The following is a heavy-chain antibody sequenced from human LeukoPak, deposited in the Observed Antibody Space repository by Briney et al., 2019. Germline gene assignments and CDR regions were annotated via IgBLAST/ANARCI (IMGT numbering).Heavy chain of an antibody. CDR2: IYSGGST. Sequence: GGSLRLSCAVSGFTVSSNYMGWVRQAPGKGLEWVSVIYSGGSTYYADSVKGRFTISRDNSKNTLYLQMNSLRAEDTAVYYCARMVDTPAWFDPWGQGTLVTVSS. J-gene: IGHJ5*02. CDR1: GFTVSSNY. CDR3: ARMVDTPAWFDP. D-gene: IGHD5-18*01. V-gene: IGHV3-53*01.